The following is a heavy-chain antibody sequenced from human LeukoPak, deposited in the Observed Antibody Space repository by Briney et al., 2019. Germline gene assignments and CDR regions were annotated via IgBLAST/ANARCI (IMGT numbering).Heavy chain of an antibody. CDR1: AGSFSTYY. D-gene: IGHD1-26*01. V-gene: IGHV1-18*04. Sequence: RATVPLTCTDSAGSFSTYYSIWLRQAPGQGLEWMGWISNYNGNTRSGHKFPGRVTTTADTSTSTAYLEVRSLRSDDTAVYYCARAGRRNTGFPDYWGRGTRVTVSA. J-gene: IGHJ4*02. CDR3: ARAGRRNTGFPDY. CDR2: ISNYNGNT.